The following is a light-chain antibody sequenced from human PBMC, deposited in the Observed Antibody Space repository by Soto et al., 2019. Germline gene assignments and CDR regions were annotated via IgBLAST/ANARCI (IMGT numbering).Light chain of an antibody. CDR1: NIGSKS. CDR3: ATWDTSLSVGV. CDR2: DDS. V-gene: IGLV3-21*02. Sequence: SYELTQSPSVSVAPGQTARITCGGNNIGSKSVHWYQQKPGQAPVLVVYDDSDRPSGIPERFSGSKSGTSATLGITGLQTGDEADYYCATWDTSLSVGVFGGGTKVTVL. J-gene: IGLJ2*01.